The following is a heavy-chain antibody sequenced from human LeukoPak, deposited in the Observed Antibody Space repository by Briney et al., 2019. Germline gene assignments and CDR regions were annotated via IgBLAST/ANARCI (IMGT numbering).Heavy chain of an antibody. CDR3: ARVGTHAFDI. Sequence: EGSLRLSCAASGFTFSSYAMSWVRQAPGKGLEWVSSISSSSSYIYYADSVKGRFTISRDNAKNSLYLQMNSLRAEDTAVYYCARVGTHAFDIWGQGTMVTVSS. V-gene: IGHV3-21*01. D-gene: IGHD7-27*01. CDR1: GFTFSSYA. CDR2: ISSSSSYI. J-gene: IGHJ3*02.